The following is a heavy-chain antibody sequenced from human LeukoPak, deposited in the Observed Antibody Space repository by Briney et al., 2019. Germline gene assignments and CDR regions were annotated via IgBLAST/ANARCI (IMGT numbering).Heavy chain of an antibody. J-gene: IGHJ4*02. D-gene: IGHD1/OR15-1a*01. V-gene: IGHV4-31*11. CDR3: ARDANRSFDY. CDR2: IYYSGST. CDR1: GGSFSGYY. Sequence: SETLSLTCAVYGGSFSGYYWSWIRQHPGKGLEWIGYIYYSGSTYYNPSLKSRVTISVDTSKNQFSLKLSSVTAADTAVYYCARDANRSFDYWGKGPLVTVSS.